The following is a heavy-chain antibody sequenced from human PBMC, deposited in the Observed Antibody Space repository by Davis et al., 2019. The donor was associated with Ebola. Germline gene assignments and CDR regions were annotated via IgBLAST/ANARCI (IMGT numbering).Heavy chain of an antibody. J-gene: IGHJ3*02. CDR1: GFTFTSFA. CDR3: ANIAVAGTHDAFDI. D-gene: IGHD6-19*01. CDR2: ISGSGGST. Sequence: GESLKISCAASGFTFTSFAMNWVRQAPGKGLEWVSTISGSGGSTYYADSVKGRFTISRDNSKNTLYLQMNSLRAEDTAVYYCANIAVAGTHDAFDIWGQGTMVTVSS. V-gene: IGHV3-23*01.